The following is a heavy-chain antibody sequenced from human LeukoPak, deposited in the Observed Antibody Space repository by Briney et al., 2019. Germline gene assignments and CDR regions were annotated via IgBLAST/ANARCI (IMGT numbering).Heavy chain of an antibody. D-gene: IGHD3-3*01. Sequence: SETLSSTAIFPVGPIIGTYWGWIRKPPGKGLKGIGYIYTSGSTNYNPSLKSRVTISVDTSKNQFSLKLSSVTAADTAVYYCARLTTIFGVVAEYFDLWGRGTLVTVSS. CDR3: ARLTTIFGVVAEYFDL. V-gene: IGHV4-4*09. CDR1: VGPIIGTY. CDR2: IYTSGST. J-gene: IGHJ2*01.